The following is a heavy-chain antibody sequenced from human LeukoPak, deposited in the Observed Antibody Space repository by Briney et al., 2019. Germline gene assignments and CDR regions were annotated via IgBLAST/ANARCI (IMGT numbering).Heavy chain of an antibody. J-gene: IGHJ4*02. CDR3: ARDRSRITMTVAVTRGYYFDY. CDR1: RFTFSSYS. CDR2: ISGRGGNT. V-gene: IGHV3-23*01. Sequence: GGSLRLSCAVSRFTFSSYSMNWVRQAPGKGLEWVSGISGRGGNTNYADSVKGRFTISRDNSKNTLYLQMNSLRAEDTAIYYCARDRSRITMTVAVTRGYYFDYWGQGTLVTVSS. D-gene: IGHD3-22*01.